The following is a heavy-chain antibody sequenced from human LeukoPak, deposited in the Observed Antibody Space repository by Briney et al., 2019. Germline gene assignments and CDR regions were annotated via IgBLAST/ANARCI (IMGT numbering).Heavy chain of an antibody. Sequence: PGGSLRLSCAASGFTFSSYWMHWVRQAPGKGLVWVSRINTDGSGTSYADSVRGRFTISRDNAKNTLYLQMNSLRAEDTAVYYCAREGQQLVPNEWGQGTLVTVSS. J-gene: IGHJ4*02. CDR2: INTDGSGT. CDR3: AREGQQLVPNE. D-gene: IGHD6-13*01. CDR1: GFTFSSYW. V-gene: IGHV3-74*01.